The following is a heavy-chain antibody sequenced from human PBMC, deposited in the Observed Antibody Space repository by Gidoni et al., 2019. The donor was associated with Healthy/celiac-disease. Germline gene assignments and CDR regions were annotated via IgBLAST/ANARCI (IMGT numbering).Heavy chain of an antibody. Sequence: QVQLVQSGAEVKKPGASVKVSCKASGYTFPSYYMHWVRQAPGQGLEWMGIINPSGGSTSYAQKFQGRVTMTRDTSTSTVYMELSSLRSEDTAVYYCARGATVTTLVDYFDYWGQGTLVTVSS. V-gene: IGHV1-46*01. CDR1: GYTFPSYY. CDR3: ARGATVTTLVDYFDY. CDR2: INPSGGST. J-gene: IGHJ4*02. D-gene: IGHD4-17*01.